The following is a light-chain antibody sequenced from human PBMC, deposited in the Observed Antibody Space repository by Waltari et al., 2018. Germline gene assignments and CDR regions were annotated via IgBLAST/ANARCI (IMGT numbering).Light chain of an antibody. CDR2: DVS. CDR1: SSDVGGYNY. Sequence: QSALTQPRSVSGSPGQSVTISCTGTSSDVGGYNYVSWYQQHPGKVPKLMIYDVSQRPPGCPGRVSGSKSGNTAYLTISGLQAEDEADYYCCSYGGSYTWVFGGGTRLTVL. J-gene: IGLJ3*02. V-gene: IGLV2-11*01. CDR3: CSYGGSYTWV.